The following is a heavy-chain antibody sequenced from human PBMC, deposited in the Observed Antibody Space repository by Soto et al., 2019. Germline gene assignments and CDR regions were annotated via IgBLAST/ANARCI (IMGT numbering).Heavy chain of an antibody. J-gene: IGHJ4*02. CDR2: ISAYNGNT. V-gene: IGHV1-18*04. CDR1: GYTFTSYG. Sequence: ASVKVSCKASGYTFTSYGISWVRQAPGQGLEWMGWISAYNGNTNYAQKLQGRVTMTTDTSTSTAYMELRSLRSDDTAVYYCARDGKFPIPKPTNFDYWGQGTLVTVSS. CDR3: ARDGKFPIPKPTNFDY.